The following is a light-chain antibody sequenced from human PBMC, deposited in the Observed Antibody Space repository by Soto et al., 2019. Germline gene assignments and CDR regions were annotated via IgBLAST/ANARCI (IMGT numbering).Light chain of an antibody. CDR1: QSVSSTY. CDR3: QQYGPSLWT. Sequence: EIVLTQSPGTLSLSPGERATLSCRASQSVSSTYLAWYQQKPGQAPRLLMYGASSRASGVPDRFSASGSGTDFTLPISRLQPEDFAVYYCQQYGPSLWTFGQGTKVEIK. V-gene: IGKV3-20*01. CDR2: GAS. J-gene: IGKJ1*01.